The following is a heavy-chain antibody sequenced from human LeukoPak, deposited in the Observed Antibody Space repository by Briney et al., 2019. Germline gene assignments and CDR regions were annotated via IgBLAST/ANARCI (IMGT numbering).Heavy chain of an antibody. CDR2: INLNNGDI. J-gene: IGHJ5*02. CDR1: GYTLTELS. V-gene: IGHV1-2*02. CDR3: ARADRLHGGPYLIGP. D-gene: IGHD2-21*01. Sequence: GASVKVSCKVSGYTLTELSMHWVRQAPGKGLEWMGWINLNNGDIKSAQKFQGRVTMTRDTSITTVYMEVSWLTSDDTAIYYCARADRLHGGPYLIGPWGQGTLVTVSS.